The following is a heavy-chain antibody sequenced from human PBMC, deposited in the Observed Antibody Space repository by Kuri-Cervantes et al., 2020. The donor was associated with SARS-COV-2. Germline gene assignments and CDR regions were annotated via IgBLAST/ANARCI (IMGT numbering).Heavy chain of an antibody. CDR3: ARDPGRGDAFDI. V-gene: IGHV3-11*04. D-gene: IGHD3-10*01. Sequence: GESLKISCTASGFIFSDYYMTWIRQAPGKGLEWVSNIGPSGTTKYYADSVKGRFTISRDNAKNTLYLQMNSLRAEDTAVYYCARDPGRGDAFDIWGQGTMVTVSS. CDR1: GFIFSDYY. CDR2: IGPSGTTK. J-gene: IGHJ3*02.